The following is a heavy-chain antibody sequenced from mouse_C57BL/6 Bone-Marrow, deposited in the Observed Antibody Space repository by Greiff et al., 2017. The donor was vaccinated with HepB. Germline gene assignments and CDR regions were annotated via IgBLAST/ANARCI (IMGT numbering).Heavy chain of an antibody. CDR1: GFSLTSYG. CDR3: ASENYDYDGGFAY. V-gene: IGHV2-6*01. CDR2: IWGVGGT. J-gene: IGHJ3*01. D-gene: IGHD2-4*01. Sequence: VKLQESGPGLVAPSQSLSITCTVSGFSLTSYGIDWVRQSPGKGLEWLGVIWGVGGTNYNSALKSRLSISKDNSKSQVFLKMNSLQTDDTAMYYCASENYDYDGGFAYWGQGTLVTVSA.